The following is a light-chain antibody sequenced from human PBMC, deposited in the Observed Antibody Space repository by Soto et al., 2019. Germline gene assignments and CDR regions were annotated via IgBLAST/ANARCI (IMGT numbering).Light chain of an antibody. CDR2: EVN. Sequence: QSALTPPPSASVSPGQSVAISCTGTSSDVGGYNYVSWYQQHPGKAPKLMIYEVNKRPSGVPDRFSGSKSGNTASLTVSGLQAEDEADYYCSSYAGSSNVFGTGTKVTAL. CDR3: SSYAGSSNV. V-gene: IGLV2-8*01. CDR1: SSDVGGYNY. J-gene: IGLJ1*01.